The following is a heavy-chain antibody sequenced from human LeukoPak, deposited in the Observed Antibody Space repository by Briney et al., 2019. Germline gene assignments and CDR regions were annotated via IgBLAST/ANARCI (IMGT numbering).Heavy chain of an antibody. CDR3: ARQGLLWFGELLPPFDY. Sequence: GESLKISCKGSGYRFTSYWISWVRRMPGKGLEWMGRIDPSDSYTNYSPSFQGHVTISADKSISTAYLQWSSLKASDTAMYYCARQGLLWFGELLPPFDYWGQGALVTVSS. V-gene: IGHV5-10-1*01. CDR2: IDPSDSYT. CDR1: GYRFTSYW. J-gene: IGHJ4*02. D-gene: IGHD3-10*01.